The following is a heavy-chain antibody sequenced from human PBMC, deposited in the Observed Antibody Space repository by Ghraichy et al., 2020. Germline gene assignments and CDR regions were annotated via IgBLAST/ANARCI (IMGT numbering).Heavy chain of an antibody. CDR1: GYTFTGYY. D-gene: IGHD6-19*01. CDR2: INPNSGGT. Sequence: ASVKVSCKASGYTFTGYYMHWVRQAPGQGLEWMGWINPNSGGTNYAQKFQGWVTMTRDTSISTAYMELSRLRSDDTAVYYCARAVAGTGDWFDPWGQGTLVTVSS. J-gene: IGHJ5*02. V-gene: IGHV1-2*04. CDR3: ARAVAGTGDWFDP.